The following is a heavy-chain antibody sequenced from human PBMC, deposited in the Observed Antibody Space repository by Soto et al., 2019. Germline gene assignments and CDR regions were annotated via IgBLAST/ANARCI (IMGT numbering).Heavy chain of an antibody. V-gene: IGHV1-24*01. CDR3: ATAGSLCVPFSCGMDV. Sequence: ASVKVSCKVSGYTLTELSMHWVRQAPGKGLEWMGGFDPEDGETIYAQKFQGRVTMTEDTSTDTAYMELSSLRSEDTAVYYCATAGSLCVPFSCGMDVWGQGTTVTVSS. D-gene: IGHD2-2*01. CDR1: GYTLTELS. J-gene: IGHJ6*02. CDR2: FDPEDGET.